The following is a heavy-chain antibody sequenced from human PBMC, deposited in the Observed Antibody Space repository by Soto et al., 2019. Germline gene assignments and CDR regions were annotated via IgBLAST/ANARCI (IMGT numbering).Heavy chain of an antibody. J-gene: IGHJ3*02. V-gene: IGHV3-48*01. Sequence: EVQLVESGGGLVQPGGSLRLSCAASGFSFSYYGLNWVRQAPGKGLEWVSYISSSSSTIYYADSVKGRFTISRDNAKKSLYLQMNSLRAADTAVYYCARDLNGDYDSIAFDIWGQGTLVTVSS. CDR3: ARDLNGDYDSIAFDI. CDR1: GFSFSYYG. D-gene: IGHD2-21*02. CDR2: ISSSSSTI.